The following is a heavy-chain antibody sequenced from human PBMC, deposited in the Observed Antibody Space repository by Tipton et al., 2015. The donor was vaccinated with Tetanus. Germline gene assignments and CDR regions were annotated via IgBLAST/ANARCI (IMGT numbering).Heavy chain of an antibody. CDR2: INHSGST. CDR3: ARGRDGYSDY. V-gene: IGHV4-34*01. J-gene: IGHJ4*02. Sequence: TLSLTCAVYGGSFSGYYWSWIRQPPGKGLEWIGEINHSGSTNYNPSLKSRVTISVDTSKNQFSLKLSSVTAADTAVYYCARGRDGYSDYWGQGTLVTVSS. D-gene: IGHD5-24*01. CDR1: GGSFSGYY.